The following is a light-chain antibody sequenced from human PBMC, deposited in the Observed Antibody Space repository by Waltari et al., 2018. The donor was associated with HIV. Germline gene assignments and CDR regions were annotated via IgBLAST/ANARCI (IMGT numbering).Light chain of an antibody. J-gene: IGLJ3*02. V-gene: IGLV1-47*01. CDR3: AAWGDSPSGVV. CDR1: SSHIGRNS. Sequence: QSVLTQPPSASGTPGQRVTISFSGSSSHIGRNSVYWYRQLPGTAPKPLIYRMNRRPSGVPDLFSGSKSGTSASLAISGLRSEDEAHYYCAAWGDSPSGVVFGGGTKLTVL. CDR2: RMN.